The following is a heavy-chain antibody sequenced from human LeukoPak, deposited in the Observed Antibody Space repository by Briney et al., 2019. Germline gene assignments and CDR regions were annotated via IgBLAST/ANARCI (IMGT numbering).Heavy chain of an antibody. D-gene: IGHD1-26*01. V-gene: IGHV3-11*06. CDR1: GFDFSGYY. Sequence: GGSLRLSCAASGFDFSGYYMSWIRQAPGRGLEWVSYISTTTYKNSADSVRGRFTISRDNAKNSLYLQMNSLRAEDTAVYYCARDTGIVGATDYWGREPWSPSPQ. J-gene: IGHJ4*02. CDR2: ISTTTYK. CDR3: ARDTGIVGATDY.